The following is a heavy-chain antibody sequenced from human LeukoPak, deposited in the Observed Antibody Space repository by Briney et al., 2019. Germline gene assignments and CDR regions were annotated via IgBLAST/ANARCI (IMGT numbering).Heavy chain of an antibody. CDR3: ATTWYYDTRGYLFDD. CDR1: GVPISTYY. D-gene: IGHD3-22*01. J-gene: IGHJ4*01. CDR2: VFYNGDI. V-gene: IGHV4-59*01. Sequence: PSETLSLTCSVSGVPISTYYWSWTRQSPGKRLEWIAYVFYNGDIMYNPSLKSRVTISLDTSKNQFSLNMASVTAADTAVYFCATTWYYDTRGYLFDDWGHGTLVTVSS.